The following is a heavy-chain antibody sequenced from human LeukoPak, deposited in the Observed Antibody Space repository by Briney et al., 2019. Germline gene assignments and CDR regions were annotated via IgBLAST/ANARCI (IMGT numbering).Heavy chain of an antibody. J-gene: IGHJ4*02. CDR3: ARDNSGSYSFVDY. CDR1: GFTFSSYG. V-gene: IGHV3-33*01. CDR2: IWNDGNDK. Sequence: GGSLRLSCEAYGFTFSSYGMHLVRQAPGKGLERVAGIWNDGNDKYYADSVKGRFIISRDNSKNTLYLQMNSLRAEDTAVYYCARDNSGSYSFVDYWGQGTLVTVSS. D-gene: IGHD3-10*01.